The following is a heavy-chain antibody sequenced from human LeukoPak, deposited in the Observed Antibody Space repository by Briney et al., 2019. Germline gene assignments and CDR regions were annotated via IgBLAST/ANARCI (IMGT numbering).Heavy chain of an antibody. CDR3: AKRATGSTKSVDY. CDR1: GFTFSSYW. CDR2: IKQDGSEQ. J-gene: IGHJ4*02. Sequence: SGGSLRLSCAASGFTFSSYWMTWVRQAPGKGLEWVANIKQDGSEQYYVDSVKGRFTISRDNAKNSLYLQMNSLRAEDTAVYYCAKRATGSTKSVDYWGQGTLVTVSS. V-gene: IGHV3-7*01. D-gene: IGHD1-7*01.